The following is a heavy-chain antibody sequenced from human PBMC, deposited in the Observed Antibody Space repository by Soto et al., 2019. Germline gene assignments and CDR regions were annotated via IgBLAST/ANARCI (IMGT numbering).Heavy chain of an antibody. CDR2: ISPYSGYT. V-gene: IGHV1-18*01. CDR3: TREAIVVIPAAQPSHFDS. Sequence: QVQLVQSGAEVRKPGASVKVSCKGLGYNFIKYGINWVRQAPGQVLEWMGWISPYSGYTHSAQKFQGRLTLTTDTAATTAYMELRSLRSADTALDYCTREAIVVIPAAQPSHFDSWGQGNLVTVSS. CDR1: GYNFIKYG. J-gene: IGHJ4*02. D-gene: IGHD2-2*01.